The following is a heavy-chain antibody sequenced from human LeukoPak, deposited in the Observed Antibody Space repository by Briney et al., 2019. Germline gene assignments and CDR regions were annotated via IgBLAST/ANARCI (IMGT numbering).Heavy chain of an antibody. D-gene: IGHD6-6*01. V-gene: IGHV4-34*01. J-gene: IGHJ4*02. CDR3: ARTFIAARPHYFDY. Sequence: PSETLSLTCAVYGGSFSGYYWSWTRQPPGKGLEWIGEINHSGSTNYNPSLKSRVTISVDTSKNQFSLKLSSVTAADTAVYYCARTFIAARPHYFDYWGQGTLVTVSS. CDR2: INHSGST. CDR1: GGSFSGYY.